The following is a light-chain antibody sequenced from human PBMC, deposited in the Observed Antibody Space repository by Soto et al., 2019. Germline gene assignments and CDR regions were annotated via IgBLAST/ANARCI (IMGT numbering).Light chain of an antibody. CDR3: QQYNSYSPVT. CDR1: QRISRW. J-gene: IGKJ3*01. V-gene: IGKV1-5*01. Sequence: IQITPSSSNPFSSLGEKVTITFRASQRISRWLAWYQQKPGKAPKLLIYDASSLESGVPSRFSGSGSGTEFTLTISSLQPDDFATYYCQQYNSYSPVTFGPGTKVDIK. CDR2: DAS.